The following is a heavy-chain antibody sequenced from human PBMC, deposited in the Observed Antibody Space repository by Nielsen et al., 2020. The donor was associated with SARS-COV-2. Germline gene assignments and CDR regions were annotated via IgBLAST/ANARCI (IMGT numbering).Heavy chain of an antibody. CDR2: TSYDGRDK. J-gene: IGHJ6*02. Sequence: GESLKISCVASEISFRSYGMHWVHQAPGKGLDWVAFTSYDGRDKFYADSVRGRFIVSRDNFRNTLSLHMDSLRTEDTAVYFCARQATIYMNEVSGMDVWGQGTTVTVSS. CDR3: ARQATIYMNEVSGMDV. CDR1: EISFRSYG. V-gene: IGHV3-30*03. D-gene: IGHD3-9*01.